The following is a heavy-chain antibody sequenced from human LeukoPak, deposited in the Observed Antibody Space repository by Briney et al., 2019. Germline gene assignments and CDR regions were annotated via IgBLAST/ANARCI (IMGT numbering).Heavy chain of an antibody. CDR3: ARDHPVADWAPDI. V-gene: IGHV4-39*02. CDR2: IYYSGST. Sequence: PSETLSLTCTVSGGSISSSSYYWGWIRQPPGKGLEWIGSIYYSGSTYYNPSLKSRVTISVDTSKNQFSLKLSSVTAADMAVYYCARDHPVADWAPDIWGRGTMVTVSS. D-gene: IGHD3-9*01. CDR1: GGSISSSSYY. J-gene: IGHJ3*02.